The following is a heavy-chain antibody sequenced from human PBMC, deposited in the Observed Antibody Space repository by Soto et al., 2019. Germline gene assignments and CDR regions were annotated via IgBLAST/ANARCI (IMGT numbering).Heavy chain of an antibody. V-gene: IGHV4-31*03. CDR2: IYYSGST. J-gene: IGHJ5*02. CDR1: GGSISSGGYY. CDR3: ASALVGWHAQPRQPGWFDP. Sequence: SETLSLTCTVSGGSISSGGYYWSWIRQHPGKGLEWIGYIYYSGSTYYNPSLKSRVTISVDTSKNQFSLKLSSVTAADTAAYYCASALVGWHAQPRQPGWFDPWGQGTLVTVSS. D-gene: IGHD6-19*01.